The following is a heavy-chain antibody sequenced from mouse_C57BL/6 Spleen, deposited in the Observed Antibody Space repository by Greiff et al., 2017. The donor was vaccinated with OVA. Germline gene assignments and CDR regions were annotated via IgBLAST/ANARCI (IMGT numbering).Heavy chain of an antibody. Sequence: QVQLQQPGTELVKPGASVKLSCKASGYTFTSYWMHWVKQRPGQGLEWIGNINPSNGGTNYNEKFKSKATLTVDKSSSTAYMQLSSLTSEDSAVYYCARGEDYYGSSYVAMDYWGQGTSVTVSS. CDR2: INPSNGGT. CDR1: GYTFTSYW. CDR3: ARGEDYYGSSYVAMDY. J-gene: IGHJ4*01. V-gene: IGHV1-53*01. D-gene: IGHD1-1*01.